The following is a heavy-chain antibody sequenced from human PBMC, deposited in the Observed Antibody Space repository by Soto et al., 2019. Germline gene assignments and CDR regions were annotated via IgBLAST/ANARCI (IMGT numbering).Heavy chain of an antibody. CDR1: GFTFGNAW. V-gene: IGHV3-15*01. Sequence: EVQLVESGGGLVKPGGSLRLSCAASGFTFGNAWMSWVRQAPGRGLEWVAGIKGKTDGGQTDYAAPVKGRFTISRDDSKNTLYLQMNSLKTEDTAVYYCTTFPTPFRTTVWAGGAPNYYYYGMDVWGQGTTVTVSS. J-gene: IGHJ6*02. CDR2: IKGKTDGGQT. CDR3: TTFPTPFRTTVWAGGAPNYYYYGMDV. D-gene: IGHD4-4*01.